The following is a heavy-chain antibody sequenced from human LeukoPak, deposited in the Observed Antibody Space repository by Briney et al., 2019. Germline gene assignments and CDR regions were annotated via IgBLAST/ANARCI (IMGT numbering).Heavy chain of an antibody. CDR2: IKQDGSEK. CDR1: GFTFSSYW. J-gene: IGHJ2*01. D-gene: IGHD2-15*01. V-gene: IGHV3-7*01. CDR3: ARDYFSRAALLGYFDL. Sequence: TGGSLRLSCAASGFTFSSYWMSWVCQAPGKRLEWVANIKQDGSEKYYVDSVKGRFTISRDNAKNSLYLQMNSLRAEDTAVYYCARDYFSRAALLGYFDLWGRGTLVTVSS.